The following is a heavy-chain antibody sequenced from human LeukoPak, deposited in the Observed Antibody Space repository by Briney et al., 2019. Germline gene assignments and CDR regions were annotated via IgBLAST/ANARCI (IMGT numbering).Heavy chain of an antibody. D-gene: IGHD3-10*01. CDR2: IIPILGIA. J-gene: IGHJ6*02. V-gene: IGHV1-69*04. CDR3: ARGLDYYGSGSYVDGMDV. CDR1: GGTFSSYA. Sequence: SVKVSCKASGGTFSSYAISWVRQAPGQGLEWMGRIIPILGIANYAQKFQGRVTITVDKSTSTAYMELSSLRSEDTAVYYCARGLDYYGSGSYVDGMDVWGQGTTVTVSS.